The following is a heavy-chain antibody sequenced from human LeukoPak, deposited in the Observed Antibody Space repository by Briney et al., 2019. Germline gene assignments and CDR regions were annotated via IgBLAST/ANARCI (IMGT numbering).Heavy chain of an antibody. CDR2: IYYSGST. V-gene: IGHV4-59*01. D-gene: IGHD3-3*01. CDR1: GGSISSYY. J-gene: IGHJ6*03. Sequence: SETLSLTCTVSGGSISSYYWSWIRQPPGKGLEWIGYIYYSGSTNYSPSLKSRVTISVDTSKNQFSLKLSSVTAADTAVYYCARDRGITIFGGGDYYYYMDVWGKGTTVTVSS. CDR3: ARDRGITIFGGGDYYYYMDV.